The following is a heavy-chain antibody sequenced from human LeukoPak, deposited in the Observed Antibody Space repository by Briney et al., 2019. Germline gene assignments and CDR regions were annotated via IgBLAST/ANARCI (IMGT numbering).Heavy chain of an antibody. J-gene: IGHJ3*02. CDR1: GFTFSSYS. CDR2: ISSGSSTI. D-gene: IGHD3-3*01. CDR3: ARDTYYDFWSGYHHDAFDI. V-gene: IGHV3-48*01. Sequence: GGSLRLSCAASGFTFSSYSMNWGRQAPGKWLEWVSYISSGSSTIYYADSVKGLFTISRDNDQNSLYLKMTSLRAEDTAVYYCARDTYYDFWSGYHHDAFDIWGQGTMVTVSS.